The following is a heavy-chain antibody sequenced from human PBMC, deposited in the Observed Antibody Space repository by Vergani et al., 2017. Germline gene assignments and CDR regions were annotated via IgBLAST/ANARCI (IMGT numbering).Heavy chain of an antibody. D-gene: IGHD3-10*01. V-gene: IGHV3-7*01. CDR1: GFLFSDYW. CDR2: IKQDGSEE. J-gene: IGHJ4*02. Sequence: EVQLLESGGGLVQPGGSLRLSCEASGFLFSDYWLNWVRQSPGGGLEWVANIKQDGSEEFYVDSVKGRFTISRDNAKNSLYLQMNSLRAEDTAVYYCAREPYYYGSGSYFDYWGQGALVTVSS. CDR3: AREPYYYGSGSYFDY.